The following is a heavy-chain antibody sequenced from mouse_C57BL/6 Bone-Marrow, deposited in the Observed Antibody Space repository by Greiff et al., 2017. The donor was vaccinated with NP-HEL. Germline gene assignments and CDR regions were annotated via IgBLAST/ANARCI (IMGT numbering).Heavy chain of an antibody. CDR1: GYTFTSYG. CDR3: ARNRAQATDY. Sequence: QVHVKQSGAELARPGASVKLSCKASGYTFTSYGISWVKQRTGQGLEWIGEIYPRSGNTYYNEKFKGKATLTADKSSSTAYMELRSLTSEDSAVYFCARNRAQATDYWGQGTTLTVSS. J-gene: IGHJ2*01. V-gene: IGHV1-81*01. CDR2: IYPRSGNT. D-gene: IGHD3-2*02.